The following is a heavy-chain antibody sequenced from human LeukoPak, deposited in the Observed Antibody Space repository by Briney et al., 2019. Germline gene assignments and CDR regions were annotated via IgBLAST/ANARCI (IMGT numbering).Heavy chain of an antibody. CDR3: ARDSMVATNGLVY. Sequence: SQTLSLTCTVSGGSISSGGYYWSWIRQPAGKGLEWIGRIYTSGSTNYNPSLKSRVTISVDTSKNQFSLKLSSVTAADTAVYYCARDSMVATNGLVYWGQGTLVTVSS. D-gene: IGHD5-12*01. CDR2: IYTSGST. V-gene: IGHV4-61*02. J-gene: IGHJ4*02. CDR1: GGSISSGGYY.